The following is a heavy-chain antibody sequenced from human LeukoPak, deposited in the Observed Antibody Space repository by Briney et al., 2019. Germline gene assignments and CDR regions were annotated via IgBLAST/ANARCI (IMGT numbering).Heavy chain of an antibody. CDR2: ISGSGDST. CDR1: GSTFSSYA. CDR3: AKDQTKYSSSWEY. D-gene: IGHD6-13*01. Sequence: GGSLRLSCAASGSTFSSYAMSWVRQAPGKGLEWVSAISGSGDSTYYADSVKGRFTISRDNSKNTLYLQMNSLRAEDTAVYYCAKDQTKYSSSWEYWGQGTLVTVSS. V-gene: IGHV3-23*01. J-gene: IGHJ4*02.